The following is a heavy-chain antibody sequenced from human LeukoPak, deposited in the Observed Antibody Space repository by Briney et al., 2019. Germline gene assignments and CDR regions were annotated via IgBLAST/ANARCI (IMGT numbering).Heavy chain of an antibody. V-gene: IGHV4-59*01. D-gene: IGHD6-19*01. CDR2: IYYSGST. J-gene: IGHJ4*02. CDR1: GGSISSYY. Sequence: SETLSLTCSVSGGSISSYYWSWIRQPPGKGLEWIGYIYYSGSTNYNPSLKSRVTISVDTSKDQFSLKLSSVTAADTAVYYCARGHSGWYYFDYWGQGTLVTVSS. CDR3: ARGHSGWYYFDY.